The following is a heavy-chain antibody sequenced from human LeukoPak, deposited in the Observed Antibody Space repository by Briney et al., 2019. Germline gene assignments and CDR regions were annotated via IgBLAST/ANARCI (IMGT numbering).Heavy chain of an antibody. CDR1: GLTFSSYA. Sequence: GGSLRLSCAVSGLTFSSYAMRWVRQAPGRGPEGVSPIGGSGDRTHYADSVKGRFTISRDNSKNTLYLQMNSLRAEDTALYYCAKDPVVYHGGSGWHYFDYWGQGTLVTVSS. J-gene: IGHJ4*02. D-gene: IGHD6-19*01. CDR3: AKDPVVYHGGSGWHYFDY. V-gene: IGHV3-23*01. CDR2: IGGSGDRT.